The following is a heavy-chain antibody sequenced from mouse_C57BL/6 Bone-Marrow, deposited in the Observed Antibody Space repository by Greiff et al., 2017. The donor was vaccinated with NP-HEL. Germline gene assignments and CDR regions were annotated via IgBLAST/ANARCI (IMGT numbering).Heavy chain of an antibody. D-gene: IGHD2-12*01. Sequence: VQLQQPGAELVRPGSSVKLSCKASGYTFTSYWMDWVKQRPGQGLEWIGNIYPSDSETHYNQKFKDKATLTVDKSSSTAYMQLSSLTSEDSAVYYGASRLYFYAMDYWGQGTSVTVSS. CDR2: IYPSDSET. J-gene: IGHJ4*01. V-gene: IGHV1-61*01. CDR1: GYTFTSYW. CDR3: ASRLYFYAMDY.